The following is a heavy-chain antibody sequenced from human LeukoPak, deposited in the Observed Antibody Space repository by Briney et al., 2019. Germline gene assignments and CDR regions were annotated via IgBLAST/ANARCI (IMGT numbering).Heavy chain of an antibody. CDR2: IYYSGST. CDR3: AREYDSSGYYYMDA. J-gene: IGHJ6*03. Sequence: SETLSLTCTVSGGSISSGAYYWSWLRQHPGKGLEWIGYIYYSGSTYYNPSLKSRVTISVDTSKNQFSLKLSSVTAADTAVYYCAREYDSSGYYYMDAWGKGTTVTVSS. D-gene: IGHD3-22*01. V-gene: IGHV4-31*03. CDR1: GGSISSGAYY.